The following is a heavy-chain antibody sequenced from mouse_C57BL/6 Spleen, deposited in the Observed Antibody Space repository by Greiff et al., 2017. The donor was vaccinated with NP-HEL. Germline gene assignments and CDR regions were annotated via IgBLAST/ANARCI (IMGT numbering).Heavy chain of an antibody. D-gene: IGHD1-1*01. CDR1: GYTFTSYW. CDR2: IDPSDSYT. Sequence: QVQLQQPGAELVKPGASVKLSCKASGYTFTSYWMQWVKQRPGQGLEWIGEIDPSDSYTNYNQKFKGKATLTVDTSSSTAYMQLSSLTSEDSAVYYCARYYGSHFDYWGQGTTLTVSS. CDR3: ARYYGSHFDY. J-gene: IGHJ2*01. V-gene: IGHV1-50*01.